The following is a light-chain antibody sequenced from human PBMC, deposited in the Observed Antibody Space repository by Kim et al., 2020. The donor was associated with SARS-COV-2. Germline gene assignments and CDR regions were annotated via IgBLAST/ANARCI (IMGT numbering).Light chain of an antibody. CDR3: LLSYGNSRWQ. CDR2: NTS. CDR1: SGSVTSAHY. Sequence: QAVVTQEPSLTVSPGGTVTLTCGSSSGSVTSAHYANWFQQKPGQPPRALIYNTSTKHPWTPARFSGSLLGVKAALTVSGVQPEDEAEYYCLLSYGNSRWQFGGGTKVTVL. J-gene: IGLJ3*02. V-gene: IGLV7-43*01.